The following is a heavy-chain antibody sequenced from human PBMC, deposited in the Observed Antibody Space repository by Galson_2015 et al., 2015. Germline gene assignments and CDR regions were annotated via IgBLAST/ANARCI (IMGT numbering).Heavy chain of an antibody. J-gene: IGHJ4*02. Sequence: SVKVSCKASGYTFTSYAMHWVRQAPGQRLEWMGWINAGNGNTKYSQKFQGRVTITRDTSASTAYMELSSLRSEDTAVYYCARAIVVVPAAQPDYWGQGTLVTVSS. V-gene: IGHV1-3*01. CDR3: ARAIVVVPAAQPDY. CDR2: INAGNGNT. D-gene: IGHD2-2*01. CDR1: GYTFTSYA.